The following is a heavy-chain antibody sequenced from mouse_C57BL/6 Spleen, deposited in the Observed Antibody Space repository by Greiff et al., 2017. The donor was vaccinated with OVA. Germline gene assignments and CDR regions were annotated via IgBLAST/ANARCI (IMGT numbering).Heavy chain of an antibody. Sequence: QVQLKQPGAELVMPGASVKLSCKASGYTFTSYWMHWVKQRPGQGLEWIGEIDPSDSYTNYNQKFKGKSTLTVDKSSSTAYMQLSSLTSEDSAVYYCARRYGSSSYAMDYWGQGTSVTVSS. J-gene: IGHJ4*01. D-gene: IGHD1-1*01. CDR1: GYTFTSYW. CDR3: ARRYGSSSYAMDY. CDR2: IDPSDSYT. V-gene: IGHV1-69*01.